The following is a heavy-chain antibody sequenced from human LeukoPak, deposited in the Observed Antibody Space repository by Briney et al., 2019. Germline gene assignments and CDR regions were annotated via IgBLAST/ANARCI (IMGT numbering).Heavy chain of an antibody. CDR1: GFTFSSYA. J-gene: IGHJ3*02. V-gene: IGHV3-30-3*01. CDR3: AAYYYDSQGGAFDI. D-gene: IGHD3-22*01. Sequence: PGRSLRLSCAASGFTFSSYAMHWVRQAPGKGLEWVAVISYDGSNKYYADSVKGRFTISRDNSKNTLYLQMNSLRAEDTAVYYCAAYYYDSQGGAFDIWGQGTMVTVSS. CDR2: ISYDGSNK.